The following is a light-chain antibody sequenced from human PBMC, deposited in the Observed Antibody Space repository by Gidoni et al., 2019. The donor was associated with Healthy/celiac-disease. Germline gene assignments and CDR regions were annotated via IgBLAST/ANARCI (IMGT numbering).Light chain of an antibody. CDR1: QSVLYSSHNKNY. Sequence: DIVMTQSPDSRAVSLGERATINCKSSQSVLYSSHNKNYLAWYQQKPGQPPTRLIYWASTRESGVPDRFSGSGSGTDFTLTISSLQAEDVAVYYCQQYYSTPPTFGQGTKVEIK. CDR3: QQYYSTPPT. CDR2: WAS. V-gene: IGKV4-1*01. J-gene: IGKJ1*01.